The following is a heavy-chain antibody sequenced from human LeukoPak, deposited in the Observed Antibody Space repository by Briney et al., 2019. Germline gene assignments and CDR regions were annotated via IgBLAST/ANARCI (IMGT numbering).Heavy chain of an antibody. CDR3: ARAGIASSQRWFDP. CDR2: IIPVFGTA. V-gene: IGHV1-69*01. Sequence: GSSVKVSCKASGATFNNYAISWVRQAPGQGLEWMGGIIPVFGTAKYALKFQGRVSITADESTSTGYMELGSLRSEDTAVYYCARAGIASSQRWFDPWGQGTLVIVSS. D-gene: IGHD6-13*01. CDR1: GATFNNYA. J-gene: IGHJ5*02.